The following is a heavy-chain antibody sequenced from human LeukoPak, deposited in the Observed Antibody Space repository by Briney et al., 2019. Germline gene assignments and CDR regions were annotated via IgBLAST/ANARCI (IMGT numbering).Heavy chain of an antibody. CDR1: GFTFSSYS. V-gene: IGHV3-48*01. D-gene: IGHD3-10*01. CDR2: ISSSSSTI. CDR3: ARDGRFGEFYFDY. Sequence: GSLRLSCAASGFTFSSYSMSWVRQAPGKGLEWVSYISSSSSTIYYADSVKGRFTISRDNAKNSLYLQMNSLRAEDTAVYYCARDGRFGEFYFDYWGQGTLVTVSS. J-gene: IGHJ4*02.